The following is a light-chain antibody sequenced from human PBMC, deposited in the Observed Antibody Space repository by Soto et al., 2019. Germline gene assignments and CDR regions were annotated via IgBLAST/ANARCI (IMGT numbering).Light chain of an antibody. Sequence: DIVLTLSPGTLSVSPGERGTLSCRASQSVRGNSFAWYQQKPGQAPRLLLFDASNRATGIPERFSGSGSGTDFTLTISRLEPEDFAVYYCQQYGATPITFGQGTRLEIK. V-gene: IGKV3-20*01. CDR3: QQYGATPIT. CDR2: DAS. J-gene: IGKJ5*01. CDR1: QSVRGNS.